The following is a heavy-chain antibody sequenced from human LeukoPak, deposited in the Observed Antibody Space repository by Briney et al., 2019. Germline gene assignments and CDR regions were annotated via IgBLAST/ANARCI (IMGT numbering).Heavy chain of an antibody. CDR3: ARHEATVVTDAFDI. CDR2: IYPGDSDT. CDR1: GYNFTIYW. V-gene: IGHV5-51*01. J-gene: IGHJ3*02. Sequence: GESLKISCKGSGYNFTIYWIGWVRQMPGKGLEWMGVIYPGDSDTRYSPSFQGQVTISADKSISTAYLQWSSLKASDTAMYYCARHEATVVTDAFDIWGQGTMVTVSS. D-gene: IGHD4-23*01.